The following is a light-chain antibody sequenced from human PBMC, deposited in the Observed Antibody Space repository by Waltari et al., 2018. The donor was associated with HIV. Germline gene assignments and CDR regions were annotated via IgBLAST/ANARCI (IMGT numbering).Light chain of an antibody. V-gene: IGLV1-44*01. Sequence: QSVLTQPPSASGTPGLRVTISCSGSRSNIGSNTVSWYQQLPGTAPKLFIYSNNQRPSGVPDRFSGSKSGTSASLAISGLQAEDEADYYCAAWDDSLNGWVFGGGTKLTVV. CDR2: SNN. J-gene: IGLJ3*02. CDR1: RSNIGSNT. CDR3: AAWDDSLNGWV.